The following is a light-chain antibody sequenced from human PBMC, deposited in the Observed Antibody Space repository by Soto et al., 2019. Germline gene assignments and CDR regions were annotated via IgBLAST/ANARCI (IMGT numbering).Light chain of an antibody. Sequence: EILMTQSPATLSVSPGERATLSCRTSQSVATNLAWYQQRPGQAPRLLIYGASTRATNIPARFSGSGSGTEFTLTISSLQSEDFAVYYYQQYNNWPPLTFGGGTKVEIK. J-gene: IGKJ4*01. CDR2: GAS. V-gene: IGKV3-15*01. CDR1: QSVATN. CDR3: QQYNNWPPLT.